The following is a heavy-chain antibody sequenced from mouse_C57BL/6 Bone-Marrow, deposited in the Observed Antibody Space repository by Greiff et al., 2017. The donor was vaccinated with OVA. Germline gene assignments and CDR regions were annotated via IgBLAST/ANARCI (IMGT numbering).Heavy chain of an antibody. Sequence: EVHLVESGPGLVKPSQSLSLTCSVTGYSITSGYYWNWIRQFPGNKLEWMGYISYDGSNNYNPSLKNRISITRDTSKNQFFLKLKSVTTEDTATYDCARDYYGSSLPFDYWGQGTTLTVSS. V-gene: IGHV3-6*01. CDR3: ARDYYGSSLPFDY. D-gene: IGHD1-1*01. CDR1: GYSITSGYY. CDR2: ISYDGSN. J-gene: IGHJ2*01.